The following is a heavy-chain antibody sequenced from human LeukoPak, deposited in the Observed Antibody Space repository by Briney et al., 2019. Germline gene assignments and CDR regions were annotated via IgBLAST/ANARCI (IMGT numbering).Heavy chain of an antibody. J-gene: IGHJ4*02. Sequence: GGSLRLSCAASGFTFSSYWMSWVRQAPGKGLEWVANIKQNGSTKYYVESVKGRFTISRDNAKNSLYLQMNSLRAEDTAVYYCARVSSLITVAGTFDYWGQGTLVTVSS. V-gene: IGHV3-7*01. CDR1: GFTFSSYW. D-gene: IGHD6-19*01. CDR2: IKQNGSTK. CDR3: ARVSSLITVAGTFDY.